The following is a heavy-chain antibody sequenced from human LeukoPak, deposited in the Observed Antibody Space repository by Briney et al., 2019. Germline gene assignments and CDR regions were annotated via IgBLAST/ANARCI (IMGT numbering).Heavy chain of an antibody. Sequence: SETLSLTFAVYGGSFSGYYWSWIRQPPGKGLEWIGEINHSGSTNYNPSLKSRVTISVDTSKNQFSLKLSSVTAADTAVYYCARGGFGYSYGDGLDYWGQGTLVTVSS. V-gene: IGHV4-34*01. CDR3: ARGGFGYSYGDGLDY. CDR1: GGSFSGYY. J-gene: IGHJ4*02. CDR2: INHSGST. D-gene: IGHD5-18*01.